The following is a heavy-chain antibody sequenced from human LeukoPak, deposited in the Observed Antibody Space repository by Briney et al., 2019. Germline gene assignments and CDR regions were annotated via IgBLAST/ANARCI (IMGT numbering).Heavy chain of an antibody. J-gene: IGHJ3*02. V-gene: IGHV4-59*01. CDR1: GGSISSYY. CDR2: IYYSGST. Sequence: KPSETLSLTFTVSGGSISSYYWSWIRQPPGKGLEWIGYIYYSGSTNYNPSLKSRVTISVDTSKNQFSLQLSSVTAADTAVYYCARHSAHSSTNDAFDIWGQGTMVTVSS. D-gene: IGHD6-13*01. CDR3: ARHSAHSSTNDAFDI.